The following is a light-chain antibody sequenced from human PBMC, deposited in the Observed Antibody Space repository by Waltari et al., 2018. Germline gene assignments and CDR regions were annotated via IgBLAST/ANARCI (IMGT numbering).Light chain of an antibody. CDR2: VTSDGSH. CDR1: SGLSSNV. CDR3: QTGGHGTWV. Sequence: QLVLTQSPSASASLGASVKLTCTLSSGLSSNVIAWLQQQPEKGPRYLMKVTSDGSHSKGARVPDSFSGSSSGAERYLTISSLQSEDEADYYCQTGGHGTWVFGGGTKLTVL. V-gene: IGLV4-69*01. J-gene: IGLJ3*02.